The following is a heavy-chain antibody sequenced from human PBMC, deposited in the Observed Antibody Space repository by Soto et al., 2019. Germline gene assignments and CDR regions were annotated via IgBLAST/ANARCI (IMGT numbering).Heavy chain of an antibody. D-gene: IGHD3-10*01. V-gene: IGHV1-3*01. CDR3: ATYLGFGLSDY. J-gene: IGHJ4*02. CDR2: INAGNGNT. Sequence: QVQLVQSGAEVKKPGASVKVSCKASGYTFTSYAMHWVRQAPGQRLEWMGWINAGNGNTKYSQKFHGRVTITRDTAASTAYIELSTLRSEDTAVYYCATYLGFGLSDYWGQGTLVTVSS. CDR1: GYTFTSYA.